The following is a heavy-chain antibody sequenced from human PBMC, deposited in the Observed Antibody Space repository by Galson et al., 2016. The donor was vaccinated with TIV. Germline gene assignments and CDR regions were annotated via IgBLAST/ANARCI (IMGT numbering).Heavy chain of an antibody. CDR3: ARVVTKDVTTTWYFDL. V-gene: IGHV4-31*03. CDR1: GGSISNGGYY. Sequence: TLSLTCTVSGGSISNGGYYWSWIRQHPGKGLEWIGYIYYSGNIYYNPSLKSRIVISVDTSKNQFSLRLSSVTAADTGVYYCARVVTKDVTTTWYFDLWGRGTLVTVSS. J-gene: IGHJ2*01. CDR2: IYYSGNI. D-gene: IGHD4-17*01.